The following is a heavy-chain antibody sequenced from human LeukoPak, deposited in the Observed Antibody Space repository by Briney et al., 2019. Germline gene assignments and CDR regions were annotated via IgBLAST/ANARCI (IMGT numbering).Heavy chain of an antibody. CDR2: IWYDGSLK. CDR1: GFTFSSSG. J-gene: IGHJ4*02. V-gene: IGHV3-33*01. Sequence: GGSLRLSCAASGFTFSSSGMHWVRQAPGKGLEWVALIWYDGSLKFYVDSVKGRFTISRDNSKNTLYLQMNSLRAEDTAVYYCARDDGGDWNYDYWGQGTLVTVS. CDR3: ARDDGGDWNYDY. D-gene: IGHD1-7*01.